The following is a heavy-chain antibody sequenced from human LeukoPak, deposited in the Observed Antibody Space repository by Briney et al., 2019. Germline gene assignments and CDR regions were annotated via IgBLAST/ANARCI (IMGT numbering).Heavy chain of an antibody. CDR3: TRDVVMFDY. Sequence: GGSLRLSCAASGFTFSSYAMHWVRQAPGEGLEWVAVISYDGSNKYYADSVKGRFTISRDNSKNTLYLQMNSLRAEDTAVYYCTRDVVMFDYWGQGTLVTVSS. V-gene: IGHV3-30-3*01. J-gene: IGHJ4*02. D-gene: IGHD3-22*01. CDR2: ISYDGSNK. CDR1: GFTFSSYA.